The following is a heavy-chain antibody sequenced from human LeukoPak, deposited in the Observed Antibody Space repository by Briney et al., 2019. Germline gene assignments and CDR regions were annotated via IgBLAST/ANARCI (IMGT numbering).Heavy chain of an antibody. D-gene: IGHD3-22*01. V-gene: IGHV4-4*07. CDR1: GGSISSYY. Sequence: PSETLSLTCNVSGGSISSYYWTWIRQPAGKGLEWIGRISPSGNTYYNPSLKSRVIMSLETSKNQFSVTLTSVTAADTAVYYCARDRYYYDSSGYSERFDYWGQGTLVTVSS. CDR3: ARDRYYYDSSGYSERFDY. J-gene: IGHJ4*02. CDR2: ISPSGNT.